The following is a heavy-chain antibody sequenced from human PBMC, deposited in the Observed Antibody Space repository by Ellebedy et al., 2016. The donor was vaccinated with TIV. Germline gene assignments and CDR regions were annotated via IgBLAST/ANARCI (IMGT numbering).Heavy chain of an antibody. CDR1: GLNFGYYN. J-gene: IGHJ4*02. CDR2: ISGTGAI. Sequence: PGGSLRLSCAASGLNFGYYNMNWVRQAPWKGLEWISFISGTGAIFQADSVKGRFTISRDNARNSLYLQMNSLRDEDTAVYYCARDSAIQYDHWGQGTLVIVSS. V-gene: IGHV3-69-1*01. CDR3: ARDSAIQYDH. D-gene: IGHD5-18*01.